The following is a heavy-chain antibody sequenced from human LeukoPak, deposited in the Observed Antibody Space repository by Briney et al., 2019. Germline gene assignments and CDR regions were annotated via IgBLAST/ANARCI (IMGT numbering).Heavy chain of an antibody. J-gene: IGHJ3*02. D-gene: IGHD3-22*01. Sequence: GASVKVSCKASGYTFTSYYMHWVRQAPGQGLEWMGIINPSGGSTSYAQKFQGRVTMTRDMSTSTAYMELRSLRSDDTAVYYCAVDSSGYPNAFDIWGQGTMVTVSS. CDR1: GYTFTSYY. CDR2: INPSGGST. V-gene: IGHV1-46*01. CDR3: AVDSSGYPNAFDI.